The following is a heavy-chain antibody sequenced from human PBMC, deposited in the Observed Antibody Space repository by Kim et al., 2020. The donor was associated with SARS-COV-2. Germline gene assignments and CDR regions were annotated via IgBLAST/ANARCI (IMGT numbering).Heavy chain of an antibody. V-gene: IGHV4-39*01. J-gene: IGHJ4*02. CDR3: ASYGSGKASCDY. Sequence: YNQSLKSRGTIAVDTSKNQFSLKPSSVTAADTAVYYCASYGSGKASCDYWGQGTLVTVSS. D-gene: IGHD3-10*01.